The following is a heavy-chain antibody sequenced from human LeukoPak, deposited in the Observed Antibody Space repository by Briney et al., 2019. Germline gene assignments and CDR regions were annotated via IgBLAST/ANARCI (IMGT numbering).Heavy chain of an antibody. CDR1: GFTFGSSW. V-gene: IGHV3-7*01. CDR2: IKQDGSEK. Sequence: PGGSLRLSCAASGFTFGSSWMSWVRRAPGKGLEWVANIKQDGSEKYYVDSVKGRFTISRDNAKNSLYLQMNSLRAEDTAVYYCASTGYYYDYMDLWGNGTTVTVSS. D-gene: IGHD4-17*01. J-gene: IGHJ6*03. CDR3: ASTGYYYDYMDL.